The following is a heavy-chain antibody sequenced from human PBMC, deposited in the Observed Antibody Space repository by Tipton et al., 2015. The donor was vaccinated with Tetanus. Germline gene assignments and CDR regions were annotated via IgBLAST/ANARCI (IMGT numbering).Heavy chain of an antibody. J-gene: IGHJ4*02. V-gene: IGHV4-4*07. CDR1: GDSISSFY. Sequence: TLSLTCSVSGDSISSFYWSWIRQPAGKGLEWIGRIYTSGSTNYNPSLKSRVTMSVDTSKRQFSLKLNSVTAADTAVYYCARGWGSSWYYFDYWGQGILVTGSS. CDR2: IYTSGST. CDR3: ARGWGSSWYYFDY. D-gene: IGHD6-13*01.